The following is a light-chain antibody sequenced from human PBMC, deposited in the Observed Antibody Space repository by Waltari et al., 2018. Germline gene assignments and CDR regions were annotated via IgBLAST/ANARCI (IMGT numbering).Light chain of an antibody. CDR3: HSRETFSTRL. J-gene: IGLJ2*01. V-gene: IGLV3-19*01. CDR2: GPD. Sequence: SSDLTQDPSLSVALGQTVRITCQGDSLRRYYASWYQQRPGQAPILVLYGPDNRPSGIPDRFLGSTSGNTASLTITGAQAEDEADYYCHSRETFSTRLFGGGTRLTV. CDR1: SLRRYY.